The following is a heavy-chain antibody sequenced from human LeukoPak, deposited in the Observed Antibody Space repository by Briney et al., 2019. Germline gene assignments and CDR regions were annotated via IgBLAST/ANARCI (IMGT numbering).Heavy chain of an antibody. Sequence: PGGSLRLSCAASGFTFSSYAMSWVRQAPGKGLEWVSAISGSGGSTYYADSVKGRFTISRDNSKNTLYLQMNSLRAEDTAVYYGAKGASGSSWYNWFDPWGQGTLVTVSS. CDR3: AKGASGSSWYNWFDP. J-gene: IGHJ5*02. CDR1: GFTFSSYA. CDR2: ISGSGGST. D-gene: IGHD6-13*01. V-gene: IGHV3-23*01.